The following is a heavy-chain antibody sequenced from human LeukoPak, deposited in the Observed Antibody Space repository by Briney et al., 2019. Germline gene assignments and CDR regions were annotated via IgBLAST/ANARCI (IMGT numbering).Heavy chain of an antibody. J-gene: IGHJ4*02. CDR3: ARGLISSIAARKGTLDY. CDR2: INHSGST. V-gene: IGHV4-34*01. Sequence: SETLSLSCVVSGGSLSGYNWSWFRQPPGKGLEWIGEINHSGSTNYNPSLKSRINISVDTSKNQFSLKLSSVTAANTAVYYCARGLISSIAARKGTLDYWGQGTLVTVSS. CDR1: GGSLSGYN. D-gene: IGHD6-6*01.